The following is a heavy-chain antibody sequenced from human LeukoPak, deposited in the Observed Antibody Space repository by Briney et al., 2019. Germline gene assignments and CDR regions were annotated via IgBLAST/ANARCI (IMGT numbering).Heavy chain of an antibody. Sequence: GGSLRLSCAASGFTLSSYEMNWVRPAPGKGLEWVSYISSSGSTIYYADSVKGRFTISRDNAKNSLYLQMNSLRAEDTAVYYCARARSYYDSSGFGDYWGQGTLVTVSS. CDR3: ARARSYYDSSGFGDY. J-gene: IGHJ4*02. CDR2: ISSSGSTI. D-gene: IGHD3-22*01. CDR1: GFTLSSYE. V-gene: IGHV3-48*03.